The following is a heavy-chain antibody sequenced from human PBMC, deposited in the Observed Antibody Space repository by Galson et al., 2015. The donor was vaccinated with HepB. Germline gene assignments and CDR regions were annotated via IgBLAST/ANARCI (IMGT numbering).Heavy chain of an antibody. CDR1: GFAFDSHA. J-gene: IGHJ5*01. Sequence: SLTLSCAASGFAFDSHAMSWVRQAPGRGLEWISGITGKGDSTFYAYSVKGRFTVSKDNSNNMFYLQMNSLRAEDAGLYFCATGYGLFDSWGQGILVTVSS. CDR2: ITGKGDST. D-gene: IGHD5-18*01. CDR3: ATGYGLFDS. V-gene: IGHV3-23*01.